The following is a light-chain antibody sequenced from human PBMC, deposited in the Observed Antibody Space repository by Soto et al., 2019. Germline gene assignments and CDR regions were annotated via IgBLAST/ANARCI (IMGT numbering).Light chain of an antibody. V-gene: IGKV3-15*01. CDR2: GAS. Sequence: EIVMTQSPATLSLSPGERATLSCRASQSVSSNLAWYQQKPGQAPRLLIYGASTRATGPPARFSGSGSGTDFTLTISCLQSRDFAVYYCHQYNNWPKSFGQGTKVEIK. J-gene: IGKJ1*01. CDR1: QSVSSN. CDR3: HQYNNWPKS.